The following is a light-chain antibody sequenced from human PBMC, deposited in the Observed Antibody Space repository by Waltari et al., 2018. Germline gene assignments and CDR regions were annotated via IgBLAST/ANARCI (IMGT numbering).Light chain of an antibody. CDR1: SSNIGAGYD. Sequence: QSVLTQAPSVSGAPGQRVTISCTGSSSNIGAGYDVHWYQQLPGTAPKLLIYGNNSRPSGIPDRCACSKSGTSASLAITGLQAEDEADYYCQSYDSSLSSYVFGTGTKVTVL. V-gene: IGLV1-40*01. CDR3: QSYDSSLSSYV. CDR2: GNN. J-gene: IGLJ1*01.